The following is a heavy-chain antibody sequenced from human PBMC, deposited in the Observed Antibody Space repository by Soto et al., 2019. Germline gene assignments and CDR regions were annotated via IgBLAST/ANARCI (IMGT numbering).Heavy chain of an antibody. CDR2: ISYDGRHR. J-gene: IGHJ6*02. Sequence: DLVESGGGVVQPGNSLRLSCTASGFIFSNYAMHWVRQAPGKGLEWVALISYDGRHRYYADSVKGRFAISRANSKNTLDLVMNSLRRDDTAMYYCARDVSDYVLDVWGQGTTVNVSS. CDR1: GFIFSNYA. CDR3: ARDVSDYVLDV. V-gene: IGHV3-30*09. D-gene: IGHD5-12*01.